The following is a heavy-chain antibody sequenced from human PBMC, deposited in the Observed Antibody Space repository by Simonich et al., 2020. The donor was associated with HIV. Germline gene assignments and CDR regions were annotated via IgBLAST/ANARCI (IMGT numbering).Heavy chain of an antibody. CDR1: GYTFTNYG. V-gene: IGHV1-18*01. Sequence: QVRLVQSGTEVKKPGASVKVSCKASGYTFTNYGITWVRQAPGQGLEWMGWIRPYEGNTNYSQNLQGRVTMTTDTSTSTAYMELRSLRSDDTAVYYCARGNPWFDYWGQGTLVTVSS. J-gene: IGHJ4*02. CDR3: ARGNPWFDY. CDR2: IRPYEGNT. D-gene: IGHD1-1*01.